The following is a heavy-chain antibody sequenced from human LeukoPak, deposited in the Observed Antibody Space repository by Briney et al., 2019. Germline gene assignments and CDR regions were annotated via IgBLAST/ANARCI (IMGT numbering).Heavy chain of an antibody. CDR3: ARTPYCTNGICYQRNYFDY. CDR2: IYTSGST. Sequence: PSETLSLTCTVSGGSISTYYWSWTRQPAGKGLEWIGRIYTSGSTNYNPSLKSRVTMSVDTSKSQFSLKLSSVTAADTAVYYCARTPYCTNGICYQRNYFDYWGQGNLVTVSS. D-gene: IGHD2-8*01. J-gene: IGHJ4*02. V-gene: IGHV4-4*07. CDR1: GGSISTYY.